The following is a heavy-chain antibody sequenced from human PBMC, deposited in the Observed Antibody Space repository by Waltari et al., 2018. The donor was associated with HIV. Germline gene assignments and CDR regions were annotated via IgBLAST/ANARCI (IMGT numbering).Heavy chain of an antibody. J-gene: IGHJ6*02. CDR3: TRAGGAREALYHYYGMDV. CDR2: INAGNGNT. V-gene: IGHV1-3*01. CDR1: GYTFTNYA. D-gene: IGHD3-16*01. Sequence: QVQLVQSGAEVKKPGASVQVSCKASGYTFTNYAIHWVRQAPGQRLEWMGWINAGNGNTKYSQKFQGRVTITRDTAASIDYRELSSLRSEDTAVYYGTRAGGAREALYHYYGMDVWGQGTTVTVSS.